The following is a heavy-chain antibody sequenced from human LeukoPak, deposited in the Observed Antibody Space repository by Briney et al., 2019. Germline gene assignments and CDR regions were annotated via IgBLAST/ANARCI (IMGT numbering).Heavy chain of an antibody. J-gene: IGHJ6*02. D-gene: IGHD6-13*01. V-gene: IGHV4-39*01. CDR3: ARQGSSWRYYYYYGMDA. Sequence: SETLSLTCTVSGGSISSSSYYWGWIRQPPGKGLEWIGSIYYSGSTYYNPSLKSRVTISVDTSKNQFSLKLSSVTAADTAVYYCARQGSSWRYYYYYGMDAWGQGTTVTVSS. CDR2: IYYSGST. CDR1: GGSISSSSYY.